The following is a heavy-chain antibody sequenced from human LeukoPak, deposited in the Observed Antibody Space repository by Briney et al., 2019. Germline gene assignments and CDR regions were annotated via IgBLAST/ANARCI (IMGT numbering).Heavy chain of an antibody. V-gene: IGHV4-34*01. J-gene: IGHJ6*02. CDR3: ARGRGRITIFGVPEYYYYGMDV. CDR1: GVSFSGYY. Sequence: SSETLSLTCAVYGVSFSGYYWSWIRQPPGKGLEWIGEINHSGSTNYNPSLKSRVTISVDTSKNQFSLKLSSVTAADTAVYYCARGRGRITIFGVPEYYYYGMDVWGQGTTVTVSS. CDR2: INHSGST. D-gene: IGHD3-3*01.